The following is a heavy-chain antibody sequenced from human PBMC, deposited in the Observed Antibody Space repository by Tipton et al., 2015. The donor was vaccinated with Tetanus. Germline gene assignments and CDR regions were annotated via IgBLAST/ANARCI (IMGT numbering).Heavy chain of an antibody. Sequence: GLVKPSETLSLTCSVSGAPVTSGRHHWSWIRLAPGRGLEWIGFVSDSGSTNYNPSVRGRVAISLDTSKNQFSRELTSVTAADAAIYFCAGDSSLGSNSWAFDLWGRGTTVTVSS. V-gene: IGHV4-61*01. D-gene: IGHD4-23*01. CDR3: AGDSSLGSNSWAFDL. J-gene: IGHJ3*01. CDR2: VSDSGST. CDR1: GAPVTSGRHH.